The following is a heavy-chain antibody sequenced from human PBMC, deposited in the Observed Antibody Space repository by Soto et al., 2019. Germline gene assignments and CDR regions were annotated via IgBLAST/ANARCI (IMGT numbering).Heavy chain of an antibody. V-gene: IGHV1-24*01. CDR1: GYTLTELS. Sequence: ASVKVSCKVSGYTLTELSMHWVRQAPGKGLEWMGGFDPEDGETIYAQKFQGRVTMTEDTSTDTAYMELSSLRSEDTAVYYCATVPTPTYYDSSGRYYSGNYWGQGTLVTVSS. D-gene: IGHD3-22*01. CDR2: FDPEDGET. CDR3: ATVPTPTYYDSSGRYYSGNY. J-gene: IGHJ4*02.